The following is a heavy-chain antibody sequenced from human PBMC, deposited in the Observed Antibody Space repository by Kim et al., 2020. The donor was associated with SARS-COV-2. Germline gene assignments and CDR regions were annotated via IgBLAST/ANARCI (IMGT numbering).Heavy chain of an antibody. D-gene: IGHD3-3*01. J-gene: IGHJ4*02. CDR1: GFTFSTYA. V-gene: IGHV3-23*01. Sequence: GGSLRLSCAASGFTFSTYAMSWVRQGSGKGLEWVSANSASGNITYYADSVKGRFSISRDNSKNTLYLRMTSLRPEDTAVYYCAKDRGEWQPNGGGLDSWGQGTLVTVSS. CDR3: AKDRGEWQPNGGGLDS. CDR2: NSASGNIT.